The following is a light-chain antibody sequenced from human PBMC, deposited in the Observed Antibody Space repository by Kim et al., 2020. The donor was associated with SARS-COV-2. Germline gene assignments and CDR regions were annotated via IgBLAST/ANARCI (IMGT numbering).Light chain of an antibody. J-gene: IGKJ1*01. CDR2: GAS. Sequence: SSVVKVTATCRASSSVSNSYLAWYQQRPVKAPKLLIFGASATATGIPARFSGGGSGTDFTLTISSLEPEDIAMYYCQQYDSTPWTFGQGTKVDIK. CDR1: SSVSNSY. CDR3: QQYDSTPWT. V-gene: IGKV3-20*01.